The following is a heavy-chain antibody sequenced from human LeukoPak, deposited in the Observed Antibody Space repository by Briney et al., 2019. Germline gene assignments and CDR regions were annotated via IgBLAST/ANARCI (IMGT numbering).Heavy chain of an antibody. J-gene: IGHJ4*02. V-gene: IGHV3-74*01. CDR1: GFTFSSYW. CDR2: INSDGSST. CDR3: ARGGSKLKPLDY. Sequence: QPGGSLRLSCAASGFTFSSYWMHWVRQAPGKGLVWVSRINSDGSSTSYADSVKGRFTISRDNAKNTLYLQMNSLRAEDTAVYYCARGGSKLKPLDYWGQGTLVTVSS. D-gene: IGHD6-13*01.